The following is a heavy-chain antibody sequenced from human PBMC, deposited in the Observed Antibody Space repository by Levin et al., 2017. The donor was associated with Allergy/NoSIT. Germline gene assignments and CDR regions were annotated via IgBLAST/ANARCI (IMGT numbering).Heavy chain of an antibody. D-gene: IGHD3-22*01. CDR2: IRSKAYGGTT. J-gene: IGHJ4*02. Sequence: PGGSLRLSCTASGFTFGDYAMSWVRQAPGKGLEWVGFIRSKAYGGTTEYAASVKGRFTISRDDSKSIAYLQMNSLKTEDTAVYYCTRGGGGPYYYDSSGYYEGGYWGQGTLVTVSS. CDR3: TRGGGGPYYYDSSGYYEGGY. CDR1: GFTFGDYA. V-gene: IGHV3-49*04.